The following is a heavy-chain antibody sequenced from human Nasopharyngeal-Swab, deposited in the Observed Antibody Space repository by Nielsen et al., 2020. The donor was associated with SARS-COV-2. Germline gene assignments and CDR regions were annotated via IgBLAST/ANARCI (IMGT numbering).Heavy chain of an antibody. Sequence: SVKVSCKASGYIFATYGIYWVRQAPGQGLEWMGGFIPLFGSPNYAQRFQGRLTITADESTSIAYMELSSLRSEDTAVYYCARSHGSGSYVYYWGQGTLVTVSS. V-gene: IGHV1-69*13. CDR1: GYIFATYG. CDR2: FIPLFGSP. CDR3: ARSHGSGSYVYY. D-gene: IGHD3-10*01. J-gene: IGHJ4*02.